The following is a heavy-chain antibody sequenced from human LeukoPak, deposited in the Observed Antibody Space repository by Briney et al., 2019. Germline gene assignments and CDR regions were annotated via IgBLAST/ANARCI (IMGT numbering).Heavy chain of an antibody. CDR1: GFTFSSYA. J-gene: IGHJ4*02. CDR3: AKVEVRGVRLGDYDY. CDR2: ISGSGGST. D-gene: IGHD3-10*01. Sequence: GGSLRLSCAXSGFTFSSYAMSWVRQAPGKGLEWVSAISGSGGSTYYADSVKGRFTISRDNSKNTLYLQMNSLRAEDTAVYYCAKVEVRGVRLGDYDYWGQGTLVTVSS. V-gene: IGHV3-23*01.